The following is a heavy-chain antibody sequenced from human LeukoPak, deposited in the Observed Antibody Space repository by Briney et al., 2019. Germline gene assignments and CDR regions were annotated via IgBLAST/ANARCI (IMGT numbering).Heavy chain of an antibody. D-gene: IGHD3-9*01. J-gene: IGHJ4*02. V-gene: IGHV1-46*01. CDR1: GYTFTSYY. CDR2: INPSGGST. CDR3: ARPSTVYDILTGRHPTFDY. Sequence: GASVKVSCKASGYTFTSYYMHWVRQAPGQGLEWMGIINPSGGSTSYAQKFQGRVTMTRDTSTSTVYMELSSLRSGDTAVYYCARPSTVYDILTGRHPTFDYWGQGTLVTVSS.